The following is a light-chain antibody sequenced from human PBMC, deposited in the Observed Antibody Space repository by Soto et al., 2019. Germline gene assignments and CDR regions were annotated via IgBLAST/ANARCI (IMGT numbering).Light chain of an antibody. V-gene: IGLV2-14*01. CDR1: SSDVGGYDY. CDR2: EVS. Sequence: QSVLTQPASVSGSPGQSITISCTGTSSDVGGYDYVSWYQHHPGKAPKLMIYEVSNRPSGVSNRFSGSKSGNTASLTISGLQAEDEADYSCSSYTSSSTLVFGGGTKLTVL. J-gene: IGLJ2*01. CDR3: SSYTSSSTLV.